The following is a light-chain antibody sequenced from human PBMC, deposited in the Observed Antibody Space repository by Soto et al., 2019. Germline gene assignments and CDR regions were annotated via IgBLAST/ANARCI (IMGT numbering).Light chain of an antibody. J-gene: IGLJ2*01. CDR2: SNN. V-gene: IGLV1-44*01. Sequence: QSVLTQPPSASGTPGQRVTISCSGSSSNIGSNAVYWYQQLPGTAPTLLIYSNNQRPSGVPDRFSGSKSGTSASLAISGLQSEDEADYYCAAWDVSLNDVVFGGGTKRTVL. CDR1: SSNIGSNA. CDR3: AAWDVSLNDVV.